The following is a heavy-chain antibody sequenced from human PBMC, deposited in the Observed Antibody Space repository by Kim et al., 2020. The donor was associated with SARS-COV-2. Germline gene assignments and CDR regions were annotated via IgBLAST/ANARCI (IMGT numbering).Heavy chain of an antibody. CDR3: SKDRLYWYFDL. CDR1: GFTFSSNA. CDR2: IRDSGTGT. J-gene: IGHJ2*01. Sequence: GGSLRLSCAASGFTFSSNAMTWVRQAPGKGLEWGSSIRDSGTGTYYGDSVTGRFTISRDNSKNTVYLQMDSLRADDTAVYYCSKDRLYWYFDLWGRGTLV. V-gene: IGHV3-23*01.